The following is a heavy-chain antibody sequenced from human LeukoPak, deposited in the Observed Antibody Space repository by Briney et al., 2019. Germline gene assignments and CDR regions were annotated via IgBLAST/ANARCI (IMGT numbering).Heavy chain of an antibody. CDR3: AKDMEVGATTYIWDY. J-gene: IGHJ4*02. CDR1: GFTFSSYS. V-gene: IGHV3-23*01. CDR2: VSGSSNTI. Sequence: PGGSLRLSCVGSGFTFSSYSMNWVRQAPGKGLEWVSYVSGSSNTIYYADSVKGRFTISRDNSKNTLYLQMNSLRAEDTAVYYCAKDMEVGATTYIWDYWGQGTLVTVSS. D-gene: IGHD1-26*01.